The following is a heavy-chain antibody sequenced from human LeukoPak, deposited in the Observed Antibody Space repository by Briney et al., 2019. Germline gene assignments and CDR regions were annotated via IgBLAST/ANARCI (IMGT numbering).Heavy chain of an antibody. CDR2: IYYSGST. J-gene: IGHJ4*02. CDR1: GGWISDGGYY. D-gene: IGHD6-13*01. CDR3: ARVSGYDSWYYFDY. Sequence: SETLSLTCTVSGGWISDGGYYWSWIRQHPGKGLEWIGYIYYSGSTNYNPSLKSRVTISVDMSKNQFSLKLTSVTAADTAVYYCARVSGYDSWYYFDYWGQGTLVTVSS. V-gene: IGHV4-61*08.